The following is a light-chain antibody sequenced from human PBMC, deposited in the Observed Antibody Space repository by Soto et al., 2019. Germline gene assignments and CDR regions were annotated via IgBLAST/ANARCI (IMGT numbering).Light chain of an antibody. CDR3: QQSNNGPKT. J-gene: IGKJ1*01. CDR2: DAS. V-gene: IGKV3-15*01. CDR1: QSVSSN. Sequence: EIVMTQSPDTLSVSPGETATLSCRASQSVSSNLAWYQQKPGQAPRLLISDASTRAAGLPARFSGSGSGTEFTLPISSLQSEDFAVYYCQQSNNGPKTFGKGTKV.